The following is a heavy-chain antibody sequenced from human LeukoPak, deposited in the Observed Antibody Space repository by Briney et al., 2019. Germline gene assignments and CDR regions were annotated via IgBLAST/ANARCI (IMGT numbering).Heavy chain of an antibody. CDR3: AKVGATMVRGVIIGNYYYGMDV. CDR1: GFTFSSYA. D-gene: IGHD3-10*01. V-gene: IGHV3-23*01. CDR2: ISGRGGST. Sequence: GGSLRLSWAASGFTFSSYAMSWVRQAPGKGREWVSAISGRGGSTYYADSVKGRFTISRDNSKNTLYLQMNSLRAEDTAVYYCAKVGATMVRGVIIGNYYYGMDVWGQGTTVTVS. J-gene: IGHJ6*02.